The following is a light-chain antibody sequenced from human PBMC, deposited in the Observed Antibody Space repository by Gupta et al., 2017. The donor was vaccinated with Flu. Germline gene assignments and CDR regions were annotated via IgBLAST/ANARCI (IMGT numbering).Light chain of an antibody. CDR1: QGIRND. CDR2: TAS. V-gene: IGKV1-17*01. J-gene: IGKJ4*01. Sequence: PSSRSASVGDRVTITCRSSQGIRNDLGWFQQRPGKAPKRLIYTASSLQSGVPSRFSGSGSGTEFTLTISSLQPDDFATYYCRQHNSYPLTFGGGTKVEIK. CDR3: RQHNSYPLT.